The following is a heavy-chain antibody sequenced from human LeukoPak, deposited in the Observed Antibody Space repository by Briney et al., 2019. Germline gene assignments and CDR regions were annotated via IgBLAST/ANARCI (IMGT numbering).Heavy chain of an antibody. D-gene: IGHD2-2*01. CDR1: GFTFSRYW. V-gene: IGHV3-7*01. CDR2: IKEDGSEK. CDR3: VSCGTTTCIIRFDH. Sequence: GGSLRLSCAASGFTFSRYWMNWVRQAPGKGLEWVASIKEDGSEKSYVDSVKGRFTISRDNAKNSLYLQMYSLIAENTAVYYCVSCGTTTCIIRFDHWGQGALVTVSS. J-gene: IGHJ4*02.